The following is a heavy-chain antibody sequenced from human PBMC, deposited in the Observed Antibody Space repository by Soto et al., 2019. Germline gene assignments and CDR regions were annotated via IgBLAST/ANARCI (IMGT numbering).Heavy chain of an antibody. V-gene: IGHV4-34*02. J-gene: IGHJ6*02. CDR1: GGSFSGYY. CDR2: ISDSGST. D-gene: IGHD3-22*01. Sequence: QVQLQQWGAGLLKPSETLSLTCAVSGGSFSGYYWSWIRQPPGKGLEWIGEISDSGSTHYNPTLKSGVTIPADTSKGQFSLKVTSLTAADPALYYGARGRGWQSIDFCYGMDVWGQGTTVTVSS. CDR3: ARGRGWQSIDFCYGMDV.